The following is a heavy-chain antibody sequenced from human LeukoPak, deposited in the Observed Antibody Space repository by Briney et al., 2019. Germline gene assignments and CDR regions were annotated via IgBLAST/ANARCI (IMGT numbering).Heavy chain of an antibody. D-gene: IGHD3-9*01. CDR3: ALLARGDDILTGQPYGMDV. Sequence: PSETLSLTCTVSGGSVSNSNYYWSWIRQPPGKGLEWIGEINHSGSTNYNPSLKSRVTISVDTSKNQFSLKLSSVTAADTAVYYCALLARGDDILTGQPYGMDVWGQGTTVTVSS. CDR2: INHSGST. CDR1: GGSVSNSNYY. V-gene: IGHV4-39*07. J-gene: IGHJ6*02.